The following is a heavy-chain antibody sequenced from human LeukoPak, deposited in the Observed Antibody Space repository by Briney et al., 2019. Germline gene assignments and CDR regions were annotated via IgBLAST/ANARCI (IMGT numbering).Heavy chain of an antibody. CDR3: AKNARSTLFLQGSYYYHYMDV. CDR1: GFTFSSYG. J-gene: IGHJ6*03. V-gene: IGHV3-23*01. CDR2: ISGSGRST. D-gene: IGHD3-22*01. Sequence: GGSLRLSCAASGFTFSSYGMSWVRQAPGKGLEWVSAISGSGRSTYYADSVKGRFTISRGNSKNTLYLQMNSLRAEDTAVYYCAKNARSTLFLQGSYYYHYMDVWGKGTTVTVSS.